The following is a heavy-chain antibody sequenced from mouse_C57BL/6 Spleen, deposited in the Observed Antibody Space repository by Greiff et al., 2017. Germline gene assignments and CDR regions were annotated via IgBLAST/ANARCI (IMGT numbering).Heavy chain of an antibody. Sequence: VKLMESGGGLVKPGGSLKLSCAASGFPFRSYTMSWVRQTPERRLEWVATISGGGGNTSSPDSVMGRFTISSDNAKNTLYLQMSRLRSEDTALYYCARQDDYGAYAMCDWGQGTSVTVSS. CDR3: ARQDDYGAYAMCD. J-gene: IGHJ4*01. CDR2: ISGGGGNT. CDR1: GFPFRSYT. V-gene: IGHV5-9*01. D-gene: IGHD2-4*01.